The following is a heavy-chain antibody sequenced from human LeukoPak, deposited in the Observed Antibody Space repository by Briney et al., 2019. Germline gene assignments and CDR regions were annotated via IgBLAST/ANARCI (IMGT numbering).Heavy chain of an antibody. V-gene: IGHV3-23*01. J-gene: IGHJ5*02. D-gene: IGHD4-11*01. CDR2: ISGSGGST. Sequence: PGGSLRLSCAASGFTFSSYAMSWVRQAPGKGLEWVSAISGSGGSTYYADSVKGRFTISRDNSKNTLYLQMNSPRAEDTAVYYCAKGLQGYSSSWFDPWGQGTLVTVSS. CDR1: GFTFSSYA. CDR3: AKGLQGYSSSWFDP.